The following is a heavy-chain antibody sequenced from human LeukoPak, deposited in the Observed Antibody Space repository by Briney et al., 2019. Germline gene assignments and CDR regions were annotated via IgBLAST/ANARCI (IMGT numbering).Heavy chain of an antibody. CDR3: AKDTLTTAPYLDY. J-gene: IGHJ4*02. CDR2: INNVGSHI. CDR1: GFTFSSSA. D-gene: IGHD4-11*01. Sequence: PGGSLRLSCAASGFTFSSSAMNWVRQAPGKGLEWVSSINNVGSHIYYADSVKGRFTISRDNSKNTLYVQMNSLRAEDTAVYYCAKDTLTTAPYLDYWGQGTLVTVSS. V-gene: IGHV3-21*04.